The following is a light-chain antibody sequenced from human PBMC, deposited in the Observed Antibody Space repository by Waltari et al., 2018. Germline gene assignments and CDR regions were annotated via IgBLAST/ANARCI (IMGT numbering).Light chain of an antibody. J-gene: IGKJ4*01. V-gene: IGKV3-11*01. CDR1: QSVSTY. Sequence: EIVLTQSPATLSLSPGERATLSCRASQSVSTYFAWYQQNPGQAPRLLIFDASNRATGIPARLSGSGSGTDFTLTISSLEPEDFAIYYCQQRSSWPLTFGGGTKVEIK. CDR3: QQRSSWPLT. CDR2: DAS.